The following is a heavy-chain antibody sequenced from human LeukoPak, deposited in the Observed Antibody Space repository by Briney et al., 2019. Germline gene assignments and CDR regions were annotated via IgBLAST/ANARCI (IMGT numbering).Heavy chain of an antibody. CDR2: ISSSSSYI. J-gene: IGHJ4*02. V-gene: IGHV3-21*01. CDR1: GFTFSSYS. CDR3: ARDLRLDY. Sequence: GGSLRLPCAASGFTFSSYSMNWVRQAPGKGLEWVSSISSSSSYIYHADSVKGRFTISRDNAKNSLYLQMNSLRAEDTAVYYCARDLRLDYWGQGTLVTVSS.